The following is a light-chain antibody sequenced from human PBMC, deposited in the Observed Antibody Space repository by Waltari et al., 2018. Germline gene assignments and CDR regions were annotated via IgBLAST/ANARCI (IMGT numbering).Light chain of an antibody. CDR3: HQHNSWPPLS. CDR1: QGISSW. Sequence: DIQMTQSPSSVSASVGDRVTITCRASQGISSWLAWYQQKPGKAPKLLIYAASSLQSGVPSRFSGSGSGTDFTLTISGLQSEDYAVYFCHQHNSWPPLSFGGGTKVEIK. CDR2: AAS. J-gene: IGKJ4*01. V-gene: IGKV1-12*01.